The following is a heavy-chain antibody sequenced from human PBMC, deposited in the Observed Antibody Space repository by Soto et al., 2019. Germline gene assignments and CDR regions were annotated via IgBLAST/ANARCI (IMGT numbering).Heavy chain of an antibody. CDR2: IGTAGDT. Sequence: EVQLVESGGGLVQPGGSLRLSCAASGFTFSNYDMHWVRQATGKGLKWVSGIGTAGDTYYPGSLKGRFTISRENAKNSLYLQMNSLRAKDTAVYYCARMAMAGDFDYWGQGTLVTVSP. CDR3: ARMAMAGDFDY. J-gene: IGHJ4*02. V-gene: IGHV3-13*01. D-gene: IGHD6-19*01. CDR1: GFTFSNYD.